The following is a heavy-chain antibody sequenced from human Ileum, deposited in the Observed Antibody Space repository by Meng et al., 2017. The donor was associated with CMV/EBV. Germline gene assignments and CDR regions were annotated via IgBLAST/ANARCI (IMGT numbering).Heavy chain of an antibody. CDR1: GDSVSTNNVA. V-gene: IGHV6-1*01. CDR2: TAYRSKWDY. CDR3: ARESELLRFDH. Sequence: QIQLPQSGPGLVNPSQTLSLTCDMSGDSVSTNNVAWNWIRQSPLRGLEWLGRTAYRSKWDYEYSVSVKSRITISPDTSKNQFSLQLRSVTPEDTAVYYCARESELLRFDHWGQGTLVTVSS. D-gene: IGHD6-6*01. J-gene: IGHJ4*02.